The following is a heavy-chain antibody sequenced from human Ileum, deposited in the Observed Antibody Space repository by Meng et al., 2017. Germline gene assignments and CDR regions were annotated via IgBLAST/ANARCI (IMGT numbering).Heavy chain of an antibody. CDR3: ARGGGSYYHFDY. D-gene: IGHD1-26*01. Sequence: QVQLQQSGPGLVKPSQTPSLTCAISGDSVSSNSAAWNWIRQSPSRGLEWLGRTYYRSKWFNEYAVSVKSRITINPDTSENQFSLQLNSVTPEDAAVYYCARGGGSYYHFDYWGQGTLVTVSS. CDR1: GDSVSSNSAA. CDR2: TYYRSKWFN. V-gene: IGHV6-1*01. J-gene: IGHJ4*02.